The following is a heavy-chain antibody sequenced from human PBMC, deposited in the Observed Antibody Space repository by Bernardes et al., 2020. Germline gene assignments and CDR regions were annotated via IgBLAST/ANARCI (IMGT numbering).Heavy chain of an antibody. CDR3: SRRGAAAGTEED. CDR2: IYHSGST. D-gene: IGHD6-13*01. J-gene: IGHJ4*02. V-gene: IGHV4-4*02. Sequence: TLSLTCAVSGGSISSSNWWSWVRQPPGKGLEWIGEIYHSGSTNYNPSLKSRVTISVDKSKNQFSLKLSSVTAADTAVYYCSRRGAAAGTEEDWGQGTLVTVSS. CDR1: GGSISSSNW.